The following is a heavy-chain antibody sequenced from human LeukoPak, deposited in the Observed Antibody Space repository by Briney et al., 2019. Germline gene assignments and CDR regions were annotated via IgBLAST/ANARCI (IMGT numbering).Heavy chain of an antibody. CDR2: IYYSGST. V-gene: IGHV4-59*01. J-gene: IGHJ3*02. CDR3: AREVGLAAFDI. CDR1: GGSISSYY. Sequence: PSETLSLTCTVSGGSISSYYWSWIRQPPGKGLEWIGYIYYSGSTNYNPSLKSRVTIPVDTSKNQFSLKLSSVTAADTAVYYCAREVGLAAFDIWGQGTMVTVSS.